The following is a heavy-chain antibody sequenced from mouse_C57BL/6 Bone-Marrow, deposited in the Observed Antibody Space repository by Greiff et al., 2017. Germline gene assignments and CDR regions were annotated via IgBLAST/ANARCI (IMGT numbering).Heavy chain of an antibody. J-gene: IGHJ2*01. D-gene: IGHD4-1*01. Sequence: VQLVESGAELARPGASVKLSCKASGYTFTSYGISWVKQRTGQGLEWIGEIYPRSGNTYYNEKFKGKATLTADKSSSTAYMELRSLTSEDSAVYFCAKLTGYYFDYWGQGTTLTVSS. CDR2: IYPRSGNT. V-gene: IGHV1-81*01. CDR1: GYTFTSYG. CDR3: AKLTGYYFDY.